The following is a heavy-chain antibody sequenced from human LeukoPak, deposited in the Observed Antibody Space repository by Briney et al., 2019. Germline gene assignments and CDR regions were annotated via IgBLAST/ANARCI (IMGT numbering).Heavy chain of an antibody. CDR3: ARDRLEGGETFDS. Sequence: PGGSLRLSCAASGFSFRSYSMDWVRQAPGKGLEWVSSITGSSSYISYADSVKGRFTISRDDAENSLFLQMNSLRPEDTAVFFCARDRLEGGETFDSWGQGTLVTVSS. V-gene: IGHV3-21*01. CDR2: ITGSSSYI. CDR1: GFSFRSYS. J-gene: IGHJ4*02. D-gene: IGHD1-1*01.